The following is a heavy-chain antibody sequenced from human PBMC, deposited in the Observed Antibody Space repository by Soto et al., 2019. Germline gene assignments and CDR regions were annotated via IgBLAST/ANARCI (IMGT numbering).Heavy chain of an antibody. CDR3: ARGEITMVRGGCCNPYYYYGMDV. V-gene: IGHV4-34*01. J-gene: IGHJ6*02. CDR2: INHSGST. CDR1: GGYFIGFY. Sequence: PLVILSLPCTVYGGYFIGFYCSWIRQNQGKGLEWIGEINHSGSTNYNPSPKSRVTTSVDTSKNQFSQKLSSATAADTAVYYCARGEITMVRGGCCNPYYYYGMDVCGQGTTGTVSS. D-gene: IGHD3-10*01.